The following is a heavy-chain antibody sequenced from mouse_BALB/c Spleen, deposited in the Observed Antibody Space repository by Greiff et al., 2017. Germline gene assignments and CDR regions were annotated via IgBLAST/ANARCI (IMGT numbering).Heavy chain of an antibody. CDR2: INSNGGST. Sequence: EVMLVESGGGLVQPGGSLKLSCAASGFTFSSYGMSWVRQTPDKRLELVATINSNGGSTYYPDSVKGRFTISRDNAKNTLYLQMCSLKSEDTAMYYCARDGGATVVAHWYFDVWGAGTTVTVSS. D-gene: IGHD1-1*01. CDR1: GFTFSSYG. V-gene: IGHV5-6-3*01. J-gene: IGHJ1*01. CDR3: ARDGGATVVAHWYFDV.